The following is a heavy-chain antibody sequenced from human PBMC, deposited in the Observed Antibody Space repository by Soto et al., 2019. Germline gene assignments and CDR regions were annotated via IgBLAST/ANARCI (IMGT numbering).Heavy chain of an antibody. J-gene: IGHJ4*02. Sequence: SGPTLVNPTQTLTLTCTFSGFSLNSSGVGVGWIRQPPGKALEWLALIYWNDEMHYSPSLKSRLTITEDASKHQVVLTVTNMDPVDTATYYCAHRRFAKYSSLPADFDYWGQGILVTVSS. D-gene: IGHD6-6*01. CDR1: GFSLNSSGVG. CDR2: IYWNDEM. CDR3: AHRRFAKYSSLPADFDY. V-gene: IGHV2-5*01.